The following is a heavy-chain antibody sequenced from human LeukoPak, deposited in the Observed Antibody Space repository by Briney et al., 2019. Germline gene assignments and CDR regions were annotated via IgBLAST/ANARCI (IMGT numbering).Heavy chain of an antibody. Sequence: GASVKVSCKASGYTFTGYYMHWVRQAPGQGLEWVGWINPNSGGTNYAQKFQGRVTMTRDTSISTAYMELSRLRSDDTAVYYCAKRGVRGYSYGINWFDPWGQGTLVTVSS. CDR3: AKRGVRGYSYGINWFDP. D-gene: IGHD5-18*01. V-gene: IGHV1-2*02. CDR2: INPNSGGT. J-gene: IGHJ5*02. CDR1: GYTFTGYY.